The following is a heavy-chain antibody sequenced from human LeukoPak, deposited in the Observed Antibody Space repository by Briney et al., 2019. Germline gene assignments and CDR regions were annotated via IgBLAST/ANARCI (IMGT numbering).Heavy chain of an antibody. Sequence: ASVKVSCKASGYTFTGYYMHWVRQAPGQWLEWMGWIDPNSGGTNYAQKFQGWVTMTRDTSISTAYMELSRLRSDDTAVYYCARDQEGAIDYWAREPWSPSPQ. CDR1: GYTFTGYY. CDR2: IDPNSGGT. J-gene: IGHJ4*02. CDR3: ARDQEGAIDY. D-gene: IGHD1-26*01. V-gene: IGHV1-2*04.